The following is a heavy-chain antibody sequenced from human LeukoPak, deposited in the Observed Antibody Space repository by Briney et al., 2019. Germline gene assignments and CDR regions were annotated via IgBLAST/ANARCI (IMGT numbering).Heavy chain of an antibody. CDR1: GFTFSTYW. J-gene: IGHJ5*02. V-gene: IGHV3-74*01. D-gene: IGHD6-13*01. Sequence: GGSLRLSCAASGFTFSTYWMHWVRQAPGEGLVWVSRINTDGRTTTYADSVKGRFTISRDNAKNTLCLQMNSLRAEDTAVYYCVRSNFVADTRGYWYDPWGQGTLVTVSS. CDR2: INTDGRTT. CDR3: VRSNFVADTRGYWYDP.